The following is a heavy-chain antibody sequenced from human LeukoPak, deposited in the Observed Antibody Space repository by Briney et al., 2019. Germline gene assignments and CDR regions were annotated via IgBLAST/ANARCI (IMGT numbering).Heavy chain of an antibody. D-gene: IGHD5-18*01. CDR3: ARVGAMVL. Sequence: APVKVPCKASGYTFTGYYMHWVRQAPGQGLEWMGWINPNSGGTNYAQKFQGRVTMTRDKSISTAYMDLSSLRSDDTAVYYCARVGAMVLWGQGTLVTVSS. V-gene: IGHV1-2*02. CDR1: GYTFTGYY. CDR2: INPNSGGT. J-gene: IGHJ4*02.